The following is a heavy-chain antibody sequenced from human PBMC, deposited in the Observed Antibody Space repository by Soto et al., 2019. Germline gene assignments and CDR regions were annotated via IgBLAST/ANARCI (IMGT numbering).Heavy chain of an antibody. CDR3: ARVGRGTYDAFDI. D-gene: IGHD1-7*01. Sequence: GGSLRLSCAASGFTFSSYTMNWVRQAPGKGLEWVSSISSSSSYIYYADSVKGRFTISRDNAKNSLYLQMNSLRAEDTAVYYCARVGRGTYDAFDIWGQGTMVTV. CDR1: GFTFSSYT. CDR2: ISSSSSYI. J-gene: IGHJ3*02. V-gene: IGHV3-21*01.